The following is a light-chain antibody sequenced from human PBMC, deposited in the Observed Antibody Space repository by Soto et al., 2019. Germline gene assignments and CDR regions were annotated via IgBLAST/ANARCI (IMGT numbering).Light chain of an antibody. CDR2: AAS. Sequence: DIQMTQCPSSLSASVGDRFTVTCRASQSISSYLNWYQQKPGTAPKLLIFAASTLRSGVPSRFSGSGSGTEFTLTISRVQPEDFATYYCQQYETYLKTFGQGTKVDIK. CDR3: QQYETYLKT. V-gene: IGKV1-39*01. CDR1: QSISSY. J-gene: IGKJ1*01.